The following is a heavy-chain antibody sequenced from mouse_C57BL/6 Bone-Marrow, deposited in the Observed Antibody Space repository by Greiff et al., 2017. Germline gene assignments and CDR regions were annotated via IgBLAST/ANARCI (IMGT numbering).Heavy chain of an antibody. D-gene: IGHD1-1*01. CDR3: ARSEYYYGSSHYYFDY. CDR1: GYTFTDYY. CDR2: IYPGSGNT. J-gene: IGHJ2*01. Sequence: VQLQQSGAELVRPGASVKLSCKASGYTFTDYYINWVKQRPGQGLEWISRIYPGSGNTYYNEKFKGKATLTAEKSSSTAYMQLSSLTSEDSAVYFCARSEYYYGSSHYYFDYWGQGTTLTVSS. V-gene: IGHV1-76*01.